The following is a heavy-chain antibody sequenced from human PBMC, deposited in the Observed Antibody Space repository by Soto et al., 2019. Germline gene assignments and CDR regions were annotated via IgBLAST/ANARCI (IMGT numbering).Heavy chain of an antibody. D-gene: IGHD3-10*01. V-gene: IGHV1-69*13. Sequence: GASVKVSCKASGGSVSSDPISWVRQAPGQGLEWMGGIIPIFGSPTYAQRFQGSVTITADESSRTAYLELRSLKSEDTAVYYCARHEFHSQSSGTYLDYWGQGTLVTVS. J-gene: IGHJ4*02. CDR3: ARHEFHSQSSGTYLDY. CDR1: GGSVSSDP. CDR2: IIPIFGSP.